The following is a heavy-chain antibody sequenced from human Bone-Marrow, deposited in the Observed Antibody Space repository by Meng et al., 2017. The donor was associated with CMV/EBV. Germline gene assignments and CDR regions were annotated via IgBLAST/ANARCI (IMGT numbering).Heavy chain of an antibody. CDR3: ARGKKFGSGYRHLIFDY. J-gene: IGHJ4*02. CDR2: IGPAGDT. Sequence: GGSLRLSCAASGFTFSSYDMHWVRQATGKALVWVSGIGPAGDTYYPDSVKGRFTISREDAKNSFYLQMNSLTVGDTAVYYCARGKKFGSGYRHLIFDYWGQGTLVTVSS. V-gene: IGHV3-13*01. CDR1: GFTFSSYD. D-gene: IGHD3-3*01.